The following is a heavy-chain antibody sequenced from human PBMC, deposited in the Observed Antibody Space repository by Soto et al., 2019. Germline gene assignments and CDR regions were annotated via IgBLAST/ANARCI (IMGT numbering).Heavy chain of an antibody. V-gene: IGHV3-30-3*01. J-gene: IGHJ6*02. D-gene: IGHD3-3*01. Sequence: PGGSLRLSXAASGFTFSSYAMHWVRQAPGKGLEWVAVISYDGSNKYYADSVKGRFTISRDNSKNTLYLQMNSLRAEDTAVYYCARVMRFLEWLLYNYYYYGMDVWGQGTTVTVSS. CDR3: ARVMRFLEWLLYNYYYYGMDV. CDR1: GFTFSSYA. CDR2: ISYDGSNK.